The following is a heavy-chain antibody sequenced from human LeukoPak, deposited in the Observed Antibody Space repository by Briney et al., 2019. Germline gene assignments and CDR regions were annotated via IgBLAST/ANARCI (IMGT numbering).Heavy chain of an antibody. V-gene: IGHV3-23*01. J-gene: IGHJ4*02. CDR1: GFTFSSYA. Sequence: GGSLRLSCAASGFTFSSYAMSWVRQASGKGREWVSTISGSGGSTYYADSVKGRFTISRDNSKNTLYLQMNSLRAEDTAVYYCGSKRGIAVAGTGTLFDYWGQGTLVTVSS. CDR2: ISGSGGST. D-gene: IGHD6-19*01. CDR3: GSKRGIAVAGTGTLFDY.